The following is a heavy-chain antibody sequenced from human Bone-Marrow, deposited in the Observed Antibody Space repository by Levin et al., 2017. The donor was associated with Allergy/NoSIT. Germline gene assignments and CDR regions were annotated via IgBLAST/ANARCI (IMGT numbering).Heavy chain of an antibody. Sequence: GGSLRLSCAVSGFTFSNYYMSWIRQAPGKGLEWVSYVSRSGSMIHYADSVKGRFTISRDNANSSLYLQMNSLRAEDTAVYYCARIPCSGGSCLTYWGQGTLVTVSS. V-gene: IGHV3-11*01. CDR2: VSRSGSMI. J-gene: IGHJ4*02. CDR1: GFTFSNYY. CDR3: ARIPCSGGSCLTY. D-gene: IGHD2-15*01.